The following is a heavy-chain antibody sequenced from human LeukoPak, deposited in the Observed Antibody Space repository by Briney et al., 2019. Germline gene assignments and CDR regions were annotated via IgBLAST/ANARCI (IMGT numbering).Heavy chain of an antibody. CDR2: ISAYNGNT. CDR1: GYTFTGYY. D-gene: IGHD3-3*01. CDR3: ASITIPDFWSGYYTFDY. J-gene: IGHJ4*02. V-gene: IGHV1-18*04. Sequence: GASVKVSCKASGYTFTGYYMHWVRQAPGQGLEWMGWISAYNGNTNYAQKLQGRVTMTTDTSTSTAYMELRSLRSDDTAVYYCASITIPDFWSGYYTFDYWGQGTLVTVSS.